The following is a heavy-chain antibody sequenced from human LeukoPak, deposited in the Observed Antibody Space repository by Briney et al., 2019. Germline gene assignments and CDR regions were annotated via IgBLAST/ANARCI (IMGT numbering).Heavy chain of an antibody. J-gene: IGHJ5*02. CDR2: IYHSGRA. CDR1: GGSVITTHW. Sequence: SETLSLTCTISGGSVITTHWWNWVRQSPGKGLEWIGEIYHSGRANYNPSLESRVTISVDKSKNHLSLKLTFVTAADTAVYYCAREGDYYGPGSHYGGAFDPWGQGTLVTVSS. CDR3: AREGDYYGPGSHYGGAFDP. D-gene: IGHD3-10*01. V-gene: IGHV4-4*02.